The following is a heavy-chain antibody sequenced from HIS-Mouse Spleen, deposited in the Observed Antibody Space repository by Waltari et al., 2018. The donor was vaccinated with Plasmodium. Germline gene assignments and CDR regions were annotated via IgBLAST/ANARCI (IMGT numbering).Heavy chain of an antibody. D-gene: IGHD6-13*01. CDR2: IKQDGSEK. CDR3: ASSWYWYFDL. Sequence: EVQLVESGGGLVQPGGSLRLSCAASGFTFSSYWMSWVRQAPGRGMGWVANIKQDGSEKYYVDSVKGRFTISRDNAKNSLYLQMNSLRAEDTAVYYCASSWYWYFDLWGRGTLVTVSS. J-gene: IGHJ2*01. V-gene: IGHV3-7*01. CDR1: GFTFSSYW.